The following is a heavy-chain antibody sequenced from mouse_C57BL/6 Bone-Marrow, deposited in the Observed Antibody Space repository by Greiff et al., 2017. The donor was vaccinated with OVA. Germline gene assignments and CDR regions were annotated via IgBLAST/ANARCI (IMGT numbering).Heavy chain of an antibody. CDR1: GYTFTDYN. V-gene: IGHV1-22*01. CDR3: ARVIYHYGSPWFAY. Sequence: EVQLQESGPELVKPGASVKMSCKASGYTFTDYNMYWVKQSHGKSLEWIGYINPNNGGTSYHQKFKGKATLTVNKSSSTANMELRSLTSEDSAVYNCARVIYHYGSPWFAYWGQGTLVTVSA. CDR2: INPNNGGT. J-gene: IGHJ3*01. D-gene: IGHD1-1*01.